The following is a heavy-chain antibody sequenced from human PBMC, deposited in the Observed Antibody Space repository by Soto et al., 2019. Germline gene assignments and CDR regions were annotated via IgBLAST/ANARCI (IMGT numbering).Heavy chain of an antibody. CDR2: IIPIFGTA. CDR1: GGTFSSYA. Sequence: QVQLVQSGAEVKKPGSSVKVSCKASGGTFSSYAISWVRQAPGQGLEWMGGIIPIFGTANYAQKFQGRVTITADESTSTAYMELSSLRSEDTAVYYCARALIPHVDTAMVTYYYYGMDVWGQGTTVTVSS. J-gene: IGHJ6*02. D-gene: IGHD5-18*01. CDR3: ARALIPHVDTAMVTYYYYGMDV. V-gene: IGHV1-69*01.